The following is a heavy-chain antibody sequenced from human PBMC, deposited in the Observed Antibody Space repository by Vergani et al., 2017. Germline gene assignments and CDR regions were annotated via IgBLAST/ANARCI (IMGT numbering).Heavy chain of an antibody. CDR3: ASDNQYCSSTSCPPGYFDY. J-gene: IGHJ4*02. Sequence: EVQLVESGGGLVQPGGSLRLSCAASGFTFSSYEMNWVRQAPGKGLEWVPYISSSGSTIYYADSVKGRFTIYRDNAKNSLYLQMNSLRAEDTAVYYCASDNQYCSSTSCPPGYFDYWGQGTLVTVSS. V-gene: IGHV3-48*03. CDR2: ISSSGSTI. D-gene: IGHD2-2*01. CDR1: GFTFSSYE.